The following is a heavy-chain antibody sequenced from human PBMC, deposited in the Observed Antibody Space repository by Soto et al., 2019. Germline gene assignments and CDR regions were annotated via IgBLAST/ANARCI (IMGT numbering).Heavy chain of an antibody. V-gene: IGHV1-2*04. J-gene: IGHJ6*02. CDR3: AREYSSSHPSYGMDV. Sequence: ASVKVSCKASGYTFTGYYMHWVRQAPGQGLEWMGWINPNSGGTNYAQKFQGWVTMTRDTSISTDYMELSRLRSDDTAAYYCAREYSSSHPSYGMDVWGQGTKVTVSS. CDR2: INPNSGGT. CDR1: GYTFTGYY. D-gene: IGHD6-6*01.